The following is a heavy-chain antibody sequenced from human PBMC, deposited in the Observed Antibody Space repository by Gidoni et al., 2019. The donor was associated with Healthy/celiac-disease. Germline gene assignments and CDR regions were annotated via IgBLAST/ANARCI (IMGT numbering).Heavy chain of an antibody. CDR3: ARDIRRRDILTGYYYFDY. CDR1: GFTFSSYS. CDR2: ISSSSSTI. D-gene: IGHD3-9*01. J-gene: IGHJ4*02. V-gene: IGHV3-48*02. Sequence: EVQLVESGGGLVQPGGSLRLSCAASGFTFSSYSMNWVRQAPGKGLEWVSYISSSSSTIYYADSVKGRFTISRDNAKNSLYLQMNSLRDEDTAVYYCARDIRRRDILTGYYYFDYWGQGTLVTVSS.